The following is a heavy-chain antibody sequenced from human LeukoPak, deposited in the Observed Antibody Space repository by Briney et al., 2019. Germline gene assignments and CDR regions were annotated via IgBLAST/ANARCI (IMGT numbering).Heavy chain of an antibody. D-gene: IGHD3-9*01. Sequence: GESLKISCKGSEYSFSSYWIGWVRQMPGKGLEWMGIIYPGDSDTRYGPSFQGQVTISADKSISTAYLQWSSLKASDTAMYYCARPAYYDILTGYAYFGAFDIWGQGTMVTVSS. CDR3: ARPAYYDILTGYAYFGAFDI. CDR1: EYSFSSYW. V-gene: IGHV5-51*01. J-gene: IGHJ3*02. CDR2: IYPGDSDT.